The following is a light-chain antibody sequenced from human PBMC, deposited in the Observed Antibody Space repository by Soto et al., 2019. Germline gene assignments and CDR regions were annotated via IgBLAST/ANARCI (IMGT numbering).Light chain of an antibody. Sequence: DIQMTQSPSTLSASVGDRVTITCRASQSINNWLAWYQQKPGKAPKFLIYDASNLESGVPSRFNASGSGTDFTLSISSLQPEDFSTYYCQQGSTTPITFGLGTRLEIK. CDR1: QSINNW. V-gene: IGKV1-5*01. CDR2: DAS. J-gene: IGKJ5*01. CDR3: QQGSTTPIT.